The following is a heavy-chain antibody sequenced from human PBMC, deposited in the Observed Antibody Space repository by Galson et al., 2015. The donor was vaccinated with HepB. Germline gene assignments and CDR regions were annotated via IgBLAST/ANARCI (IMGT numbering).Heavy chain of an antibody. CDR1: GFTFKIYA. D-gene: IGHD4-23*01. CDR3: ARGSEITVVTPDILVS. V-gene: IGHV3-30-3*01. Sequence: SLRLSCAVSGFTFKIYAMNWVRQAPGKGLEWVAVISYDGSNKFYGDSVKGRFTISRDNSKNTLYLQMNSLRAEDTAMYYCARGSEITVVTPDILVSWGQGTLVTVSS. CDR2: ISYDGSNK. J-gene: IGHJ5*02.